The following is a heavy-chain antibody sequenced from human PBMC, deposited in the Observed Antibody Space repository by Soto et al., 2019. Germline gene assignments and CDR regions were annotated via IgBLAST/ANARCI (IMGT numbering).Heavy chain of an antibody. Sequence: SETLSLTCTVSGGSISSYYWSWIRQPPGKGLEWIGYIYYSGSTNYNPSLKSRVTISVDTPKNQFSLKLSSVTAADTAVYYCAREDIVVVPAAPNNYYYYYMDVWGKGTTVTVSS. J-gene: IGHJ6*03. CDR2: IYYSGST. CDR1: GGSISSYY. CDR3: AREDIVVVPAAPNNYYYYYMDV. D-gene: IGHD2-2*01. V-gene: IGHV4-59*01.